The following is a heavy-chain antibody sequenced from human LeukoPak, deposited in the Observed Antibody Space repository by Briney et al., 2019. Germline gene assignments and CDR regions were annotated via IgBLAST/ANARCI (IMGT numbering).Heavy chain of an antibody. Sequence: SETLSLTCTVSGGSISSYYWSWIRQPPGKGLEWIGYIYYSGSTNYNPSLKSRVTISVDTSKNQFSLKLSSVTAADTAVYYCAAGGGIQLWPLDYWGQGTLVTVSP. CDR2: IYYSGST. CDR3: AAGGGIQLWPLDY. CDR1: GGSISSYY. D-gene: IGHD5-18*01. J-gene: IGHJ4*02. V-gene: IGHV4-59*01.